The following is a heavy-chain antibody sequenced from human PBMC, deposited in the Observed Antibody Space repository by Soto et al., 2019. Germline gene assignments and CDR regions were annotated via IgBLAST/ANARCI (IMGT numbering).Heavy chain of an antibody. J-gene: IGHJ5*02. CDR1: RGTIRSCA. V-gene: IGHV1-69*13. Sequence: SAPVSRKDSRGTIRSCALSWVRQATGQGLEWMGGIIPIFGTANYAQKFQGRVTITADESTSTAYMELSSLRSEDTAVYYCAVGYCSGGSCLNWFDPWGQGTLVTVSS. CDR2: IIPIFGTA. CDR3: AVGYCSGGSCLNWFDP. D-gene: IGHD2-15*01.